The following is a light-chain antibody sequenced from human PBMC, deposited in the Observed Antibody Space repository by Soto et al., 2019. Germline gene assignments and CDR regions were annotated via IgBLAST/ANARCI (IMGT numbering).Light chain of an antibody. CDR1: SSNIGNNY. V-gene: IGLV1-51*01. CDR2: DTN. CDR3: GTWDSSLSVVL. Sequence: QSMLTQPPSVSAAPGQKVIISCSGSSSNIGNNYVSWYQHLPATAPKLLIYDTNKRPSGIPDRFSGSKSGTSATLGITGLQTGDEADYYCGTWDSSLSVVLFGGGTQLT. J-gene: IGLJ2*01.